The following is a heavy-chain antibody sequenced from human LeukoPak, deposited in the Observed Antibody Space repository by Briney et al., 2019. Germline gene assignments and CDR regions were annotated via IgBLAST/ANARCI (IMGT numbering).Heavy chain of an antibody. D-gene: IGHD3-10*01. V-gene: IGHV3-33*06. J-gene: IGHJ4*02. CDR1: GFTFSSYG. CDR2: IWYDGSNK. Sequence: GGSLRLSCAASGFTFSSYGMHWVRQAPGKGLEWVAVIWYDGSNKYYADSVKGRFTISRDNSKNTLNLQMNSLRAEDTAVYYCAKDPDSYGSGSHFDYWGQGTLVTVSS. CDR3: AKDPDSYGSGSHFDY.